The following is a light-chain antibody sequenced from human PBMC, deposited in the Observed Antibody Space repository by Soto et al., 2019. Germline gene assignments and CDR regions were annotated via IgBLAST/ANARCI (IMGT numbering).Light chain of an antibody. CDR1: SSDVGGYDF. CDR2: EVT. V-gene: IGLV2-8*01. CDR3: SSYANTNNYV. Sequence: QSVLTQPPSASGSPGQSVTISCTGTSSDVGGYDFVSWYQHHPGKAPKLMIYEVTKRPSGVPDRFSGSKSGNTASLTVSGLQAEDEADYYCSSYANTNNYVFGNGTKVTVL. J-gene: IGLJ1*01.